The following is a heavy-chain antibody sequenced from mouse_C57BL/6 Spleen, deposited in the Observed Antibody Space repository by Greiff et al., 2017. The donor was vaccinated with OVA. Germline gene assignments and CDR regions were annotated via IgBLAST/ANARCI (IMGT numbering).Heavy chain of an antibody. V-gene: IGHV1-55*01. D-gene: IGHD1-1*01. Sequence: QVQLQQPGAELVKPGASVKMSCKASGYTFTSYWITWVKQRPGQGLEWIGDIYPGSGSTNYNEKFKSKATLTVDTSSSTAYMQLRSLISENAAVYECSRGINYDGSSYRYWYFDVWGTGTTVTVSS. CDR2: IYPGSGST. J-gene: IGHJ1*03. CDR1: GYTFTSYW. CDR3: SRGINYDGSSYRYWYFDV.